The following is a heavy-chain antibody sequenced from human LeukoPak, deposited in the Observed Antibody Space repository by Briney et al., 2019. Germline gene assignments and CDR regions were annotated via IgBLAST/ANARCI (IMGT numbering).Heavy chain of an antibody. CDR1: GGSISSGGYY. CDR3: ARGPSWSPNGFDP. Sequence: SETLSLTCTVSGGSISSGGYYRSWIRQPPGKGLEWIGYIYHSGSTYYNPSLKSRVTISVDRSKNQFSLKLSSVTAADTAVYYCARGPSWSPNGFDPWGQGTLVTVSS. V-gene: IGHV4-30-2*01. CDR2: IYHSGST. J-gene: IGHJ5*02. D-gene: IGHD1-1*01.